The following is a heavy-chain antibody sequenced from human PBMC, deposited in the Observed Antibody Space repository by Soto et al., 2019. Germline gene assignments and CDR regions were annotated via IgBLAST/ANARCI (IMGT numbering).Heavy chain of an antibody. D-gene: IGHD4-17*01. CDR2: TYYRSKWYN. J-gene: IGHJ3*02. CDR1: GDSVSSNSAA. CDR3: ARDPRGKYYADYDDAFDI. V-gene: IGHV6-1*01. Sequence: SQTLSLTCVISGDSVSSNSAAWNWIRQSPSRGLEWLGRTYYRSKWYNDYAVSVKSRITINPDTSKNQFSLQLNSVTPEDTAVYYCARDPRGKYYADYDDAFDIWGQGTMVTVSS.